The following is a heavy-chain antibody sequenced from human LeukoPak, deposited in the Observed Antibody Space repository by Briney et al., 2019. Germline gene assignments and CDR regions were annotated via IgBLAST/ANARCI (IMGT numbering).Heavy chain of an antibody. V-gene: IGHV3-23*01. J-gene: IGHJ5*02. Sequence: PGGSLRLSCAASGFTFSSYAMSWVRQAPGKGLEWVSAISGSGGSTYYADSVKGRFTISRDNSKNTLYLQMNSLRAKDTAVYYCAKGGYCSSTSCYHNWFDPWGQGTLVTVSS. D-gene: IGHD2-2*01. CDR3: AKGGYCSSTSCYHNWFDP. CDR1: GFTFSSYA. CDR2: ISGSGGST.